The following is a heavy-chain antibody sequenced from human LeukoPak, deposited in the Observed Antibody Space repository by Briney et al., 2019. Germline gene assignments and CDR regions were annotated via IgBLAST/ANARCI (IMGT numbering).Heavy chain of an antibody. CDR3: ARVVGYGDKGRFDP. CDR1: GYTFTSYG. D-gene: IGHD4-17*01. CDR2: ISAYNGNT. V-gene: IGHV1-18*01. J-gene: IGHJ5*02. Sequence: ASVKVSCKASGYTFTSYGISWVRQAPGQGLEWMGWISAYNGNTNYAQKLQGRVTMTTDTSTSTAYMELRSLRSDDTAVYYYARVVGYGDKGRFDPWGQGTLVTVSS.